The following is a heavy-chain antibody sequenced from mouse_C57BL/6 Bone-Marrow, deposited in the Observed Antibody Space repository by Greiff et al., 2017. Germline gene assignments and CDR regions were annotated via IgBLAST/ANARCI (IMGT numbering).Heavy chain of an antibody. J-gene: IGHJ4*01. CDR3: ARDMVGY. V-gene: IGHV5-4*01. CDR1: GFTFSSYA. Sequence: EVQLVESGGGLVKPGGSLKLSCAASGFTFSSYAMSWVRQTPEKRLEWVATISDGGSYTYYPDNVKGRFTISRDNAKNNLYLQMSHLKSEDTAMYYCARDMVGYWGQGTSVTVSS. CDR2: ISDGGSYT. D-gene: IGHD1-1*02.